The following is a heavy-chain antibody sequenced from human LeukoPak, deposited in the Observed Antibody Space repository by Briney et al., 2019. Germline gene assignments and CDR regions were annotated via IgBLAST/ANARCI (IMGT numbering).Heavy chain of an antibody. CDR3: ATWVRQVSSDY. J-gene: IGHJ4*02. Sequence: GGSLRLSCAASGFTFSSYSMNWVRQAPGKGLEWVSSISTSSSYINYADSVKGRFTISRDNAKNSLYLQMNSLRAEDTAVYYCATWVRQVSSDYWGQGTLVTVSS. CDR2: ISTSSSYI. CDR1: GFTFSSYS. V-gene: IGHV3-21*01. D-gene: IGHD3-9*01.